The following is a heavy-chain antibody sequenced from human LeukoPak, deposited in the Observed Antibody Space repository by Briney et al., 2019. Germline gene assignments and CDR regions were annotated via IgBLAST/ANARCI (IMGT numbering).Heavy chain of an antibody. J-gene: IGHJ4*02. CDR3: TRVIVAVHGYFDFFDF. V-gene: IGHV3-7*01. CDR1: GFSFRTHY. Sequence: GGSLSLSCTACGFSFRTHYKRWLRQAPGNGLKGVVNINEVGNNKWRVGVVKDRFTVSRDNDRNSLYLQMSSLRVGDTALYFCTRVIVAVHGYFDFFDFWGQGVLVTVSS. CDR2: INEVGNNK. D-gene: IGHD3-22*01.